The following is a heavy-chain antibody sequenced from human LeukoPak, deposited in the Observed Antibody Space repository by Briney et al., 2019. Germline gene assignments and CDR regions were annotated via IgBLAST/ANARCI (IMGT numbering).Heavy chain of an antibody. D-gene: IGHD2-2*01. J-gene: IGHJ3*02. CDR1: GFTFSSYG. CDR3: AKAKDIVVVTIAHDGFDI. Sequence: GGSLRLSCAASGFTFSSYGMHWVRQAPGKGLEWVAFIRYDGSNKYYADSVKGRFTISRDNSKNTLYLQMNSLRAEDTAVYYCAKAKDIVVVTIAHDGFDIWGQGTMVTVSS. V-gene: IGHV3-30*02. CDR2: IRYDGSNK.